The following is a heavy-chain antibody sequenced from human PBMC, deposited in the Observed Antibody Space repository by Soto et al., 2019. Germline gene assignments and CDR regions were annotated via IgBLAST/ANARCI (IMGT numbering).Heavy chain of an antibody. CDR2: IIPILGIP. Sequence: QVQLVQSGAEVKKPGSSVKVSCKASGGTFSSYTISWVRQAPGQGLEWMGRIIPILGIPNYAQKFQGRVTITADKSTSTAYMELSSLRSEDTAVYYCAREGLRGYSGYDPNYYFDYWGQGTLVTVSS. V-gene: IGHV1-69*08. CDR1: GGTFSSYT. J-gene: IGHJ4*02. D-gene: IGHD5-12*01. CDR3: AREGLRGYSGYDPNYYFDY.